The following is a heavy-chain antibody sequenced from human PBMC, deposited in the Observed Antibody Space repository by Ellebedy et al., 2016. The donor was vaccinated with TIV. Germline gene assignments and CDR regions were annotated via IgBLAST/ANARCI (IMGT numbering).Heavy chain of an antibody. V-gene: IGHV3-7*01. CDR3: ASGSGDKEWSGRDY. CDR2: IKQDGSEK. CDR1: GFTFSSYW. D-gene: IGHD3-10*01. J-gene: IGHJ4*02. Sequence: GGSLRLSCAASGFTFSSYWMGWVRQAPGKGLEWVANIKQDGSEKYYVDSVKGRFTISRDNAKNSLYLQMNSLRAEDTAVYYCASGSGDKEWSGRDYWGQGTLVTVSS.